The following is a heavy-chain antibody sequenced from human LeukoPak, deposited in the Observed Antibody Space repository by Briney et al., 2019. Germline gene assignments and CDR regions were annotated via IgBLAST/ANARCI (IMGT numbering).Heavy chain of an antibody. V-gene: IGHV3-43D*03. J-gene: IGHJ4*02. CDR3: AKDTARGSSSWYDY. D-gene: IGHD6-13*01. CDR2: ISWDGGST. CDR1: GFTFDDYA. Sequence: GGSLRLSCAASGFTFDDYAMHWVRQAPGKGLEWVSLISWDGGSTYYADSVKGRFTISRDNSKNSLYLQMNSLRAEDTALYYCAKDTARGSSSWYDYWGQGTLVTVSS.